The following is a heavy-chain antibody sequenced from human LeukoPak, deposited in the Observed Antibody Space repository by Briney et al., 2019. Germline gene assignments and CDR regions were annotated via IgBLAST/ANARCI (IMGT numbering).Heavy chain of an antibody. CDR3: AKEGSGWSIYDY. V-gene: IGHV3-23*01. J-gene: IGHJ4*02. Sequence: GGSLRLSCAASGFTFSNNAMNWVRQAPGKGLEWVSATSGRRNNTYYADSVKGRFTISRDNSKNTLYLQMNSLRAEDTAIYYCAKEGSGWSIYDYWGQGTLVTVSS. D-gene: IGHD6-19*01. CDR1: GFTFSNNA. CDR2: TSGRRNNT.